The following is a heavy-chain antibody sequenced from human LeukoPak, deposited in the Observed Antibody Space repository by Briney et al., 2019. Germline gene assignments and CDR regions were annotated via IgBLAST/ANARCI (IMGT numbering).Heavy chain of an antibody. J-gene: IGHJ4*02. Sequence: GASVRVSFKVSGYTLTELSMHWVRQAPGKGLEWMGGFDPEDGETIYAQKFQGRVAMTEDTSTDTAYMELSSLRSEDTAVYYCATALGYCSSTSCYPDYWGQGTLVTVSS. CDR2: FDPEDGET. D-gene: IGHD2-2*01. CDR1: GYTLTELS. V-gene: IGHV1-24*01. CDR3: ATALGYCSSTSCYPDY.